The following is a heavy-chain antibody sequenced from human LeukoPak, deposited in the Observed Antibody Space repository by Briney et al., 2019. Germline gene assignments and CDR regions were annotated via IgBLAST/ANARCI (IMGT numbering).Heavy chain of an antibody. Sequence: ASVKVSCKVSGFTLTELSMHWVRQALGKGLEWMGGFDPEDGETIYAQKFQGRVTMTEDTSTDTAYMELNRLSSEDTAVYYCARSIAAAGEPYFDYWGQGTLVTASS. CDR1: GFTLTELS. V-gene: IGHV1-24*01. CDR3: ARSIAAAGEPYFDY. J-gene: IGHJ4*02. D-gene: IGHD6-13*01. CDR2: FDPEDGET.